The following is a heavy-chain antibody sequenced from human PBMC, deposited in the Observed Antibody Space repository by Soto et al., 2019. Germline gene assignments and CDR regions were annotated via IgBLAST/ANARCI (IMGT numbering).Heavy chain of an antibody. CDR1: VDTFTVYD. V-gene: IGHV1-2*02. Sequence: AAVEVSCKASVDTFTVYDRHCVQQAPGQGLGWMGWINPNSGDTNYAQKFQGRVTMTGDTSISTAYMDLTRLTSADTAVYYCSRRSDYLGMDVWGQGTTVTVSS. J-gene: IGHJ6*02. CDR3: SRRSDYLGMDV. D-gene: IGHD4-17*01. CDR2: INPNSGDT.